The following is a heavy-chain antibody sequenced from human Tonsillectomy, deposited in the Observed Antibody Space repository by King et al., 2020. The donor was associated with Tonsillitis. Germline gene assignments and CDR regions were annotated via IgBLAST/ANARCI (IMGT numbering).Heavy chain of an antibody. CDR1: GGSFSGYY. Sequence: VQLPQWGAGLLKPSETLSLTCAVYGGSFSGYYWSWIRQPPGKGLEWIGEINHSGSTNYNPSLKSRVTISVDTSKNQFSLKLSSVTAADTAVYYCARDPMGQSYHNRDFDYWGQGTLVTVSS. J-gene: IGHJ4*02. CDR2: INHSGST. CDR3: ARDPMGQSYHNRDFDY. V-gene: IGHV4-34*01. D-gene: IGHD3-16*01.